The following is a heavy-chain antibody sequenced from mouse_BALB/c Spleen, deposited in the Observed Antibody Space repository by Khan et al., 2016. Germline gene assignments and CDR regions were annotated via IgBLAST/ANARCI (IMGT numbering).Heavy chain of an antibody. CDR2: IRSKSNNYAT. D-gene: IGHD2-2*01. CDR1: GFTFNTYA. Sequence: EVQLVESGGGLVQPKGSLKLSCAASGFTFNTYAMNWVRQAPGKGLEWVARIRSKSNNYATYYADSVKDRFTISRDDSQRMFYLQMNNLKTEDIATYFLCSYGLGAMDYWGQGTSVTVSS. J-gene: IGHJ4*01. V-gene: IGHV10-1*02. CDR3: CSYGLGAMDY.